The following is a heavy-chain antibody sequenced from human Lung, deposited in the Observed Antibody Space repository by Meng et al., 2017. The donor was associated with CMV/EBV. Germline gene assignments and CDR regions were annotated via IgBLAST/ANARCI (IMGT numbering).Heavy chain of an antibody. J-gene: IGHJ4*02. D-gene: IGHD3-22*01. CDR2: IYSDGSST. V-gene: IGHV3-23*03. Sequence: GESLKISCAASGFTFSNYAMHWVRQAPGKGLEWVSVIYSDGSSTYYADSVKGRFTISRDNSKNTLDLQMNSLRAEDTAVYYCAKGDDSGWSPFDYWGQGTLFTVSS. CDR3: AKGDDSGWSPFDY. CDR1: GFTFSNYA.